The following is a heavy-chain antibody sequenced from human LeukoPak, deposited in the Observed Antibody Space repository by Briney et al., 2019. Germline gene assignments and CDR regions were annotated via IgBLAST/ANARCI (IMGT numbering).Heavy chain of an antibody. CDR2: IWYDGSNK. CDR1: GFTSISYG. CDR3: ARTRSGGSCVDY. V-gene: IGHV3-33*08. D-gene: IGHD2-15*01. J-gene: IGHJ4*02. Sequence: PGGSRRLSCAASGFTSISYGMHWVRKAPGKGLEWVAVIWYDGSNKYYADSVKARFTISRDNSKNTLYLQMNSLRAEDTAVYYCARTRSGGSCVDYWGQGTLVTVSS.